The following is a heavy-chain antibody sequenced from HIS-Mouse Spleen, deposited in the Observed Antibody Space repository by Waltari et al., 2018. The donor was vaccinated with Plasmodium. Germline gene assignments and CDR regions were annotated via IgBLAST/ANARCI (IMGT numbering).Heavy chain of an antibody. Sequence: QVQLKQWGAGLLTPSEPLSLTCAVYGGSFSGYYWSWIHQPPGKGLEWIGEINHSGSTNYNPSLKSRVTISVDTSKNQFSLKLSSVTAADTAVYYCAREGYSSSWYIDLWGRGTLVTVSS. CDR1: GGSFSGYY. D-gene: IGHD6-13*01. V-gene: IGHV4-34*01. CDR3: AREGYSSSWYIDL. CDR2: INHSGST. J-gene: IGHJ2*01.